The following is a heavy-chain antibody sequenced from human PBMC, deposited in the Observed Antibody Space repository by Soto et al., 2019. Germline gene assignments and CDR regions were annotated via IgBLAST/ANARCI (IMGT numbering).Heavy chain of an antibody. J-gene: IGHJ4*02. V-gene: IGHV3-11*03. D-gene: IGHD3-10*01. Sequence: GGSLRLSCAASGFTFSDYYMSWIRQAPGKGLEWVSYISSSSSYTNYADSVKGRFTISRDNSKNTLFLQMNSLRAEDTAIYYCAKKVNSGSGSQYFDYWGQGTLVTVSS. CDR2: ISSSSSYT. CDR3: AKKVNSGSGSQYFDY. CDR1: GFTFSDYY.